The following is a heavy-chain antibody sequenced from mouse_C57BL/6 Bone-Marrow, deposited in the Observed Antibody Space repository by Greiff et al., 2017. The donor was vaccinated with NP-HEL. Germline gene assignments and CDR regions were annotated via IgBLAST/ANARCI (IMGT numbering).Heavy chain of an antibody. V-gene: IGHV14-4*01. CDR1: GFNINDDY. D-gene: IGHD4-1*01. CDR2: IDPENGDT. CDR3: TPVTGYFDY. Sequence: VQLQQSGAELVRPGASVQLSCTASGFNINDDYMPWVKQRPEQGLEWIGWIDPENGDTEYASKFQGKATITADTSSNTAYLQLSSLTSEDTAVYYCTPVTGYFDYWGQGTTLTVSS. J-gene: IGHJ2*01.